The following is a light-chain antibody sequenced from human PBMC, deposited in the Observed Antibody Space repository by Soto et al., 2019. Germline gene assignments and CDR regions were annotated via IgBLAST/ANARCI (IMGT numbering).Light chain of an antibody. J-gene: IGLJ2*01. CDR3: QSYDFSLSGVV. CDR2: DNS. Sequence: QPVLTQPPSVSGAPGQRVTISCTGSSSNIGAGYNVHWYQHLPGTAPKLLIYDNSNRPSGVPDRFSGSKSGTSASLAITGLQAEDEADYYCQSYDFSLSGVVFGGGTQLTVL. V-gene: IGLV1-40*01. CDR1: SSNIGAGYN.